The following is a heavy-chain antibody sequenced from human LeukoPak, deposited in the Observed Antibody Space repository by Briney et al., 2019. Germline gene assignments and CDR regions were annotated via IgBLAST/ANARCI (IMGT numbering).Heavy chain of an antibody. CDR3: AIWSGYLHYYGMDV. V-gene: IGHV1-3*01. Sequence: ASVTVSFTASGYTFTIYAMHWVRQAPGQRLEWMGWINAGNGNTKYSQKFQGRVTITRDTSTSTAYMELRSLRSDDTAVYYCAIWSGYLHYYGMDVWGQGTTVTVSS. CDR1: GYTFTIYA. CDR2: INAGNGNT. J-gene: IGHJ6*02. D-gene: IGHD3-3*01.